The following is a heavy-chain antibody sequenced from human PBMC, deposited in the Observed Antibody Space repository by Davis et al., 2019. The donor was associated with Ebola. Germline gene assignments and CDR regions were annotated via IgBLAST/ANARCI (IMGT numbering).Heavy chain of an antibody. V-gene: IGHV3-30*03. J-gene: IGHJ4*02. D-gene: IGHD4-17*01. Sequence: PGGSLRLSCAASGFTFSDYYMSWIRQAPGKGLEWVAVISYDGSNKYYADSVKGRFTISRDNAKNTLYLQMNSLRAEDTAVYYCARDYWDGDYEEGYFDYWGQGTLVTVSS. CDR1: GFTFSDYY. CDR3: ARDYWDGDYEEGYFDY. CDR2: ISYDGSNK.